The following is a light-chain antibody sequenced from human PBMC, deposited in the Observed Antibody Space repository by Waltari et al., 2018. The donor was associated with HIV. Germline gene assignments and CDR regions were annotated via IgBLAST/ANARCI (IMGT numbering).Light chain of an antibody. V-gene: IGKV3-15*01. CDR2: DSS. CDR1: QSVSTY. CDR3: QQYSDWPRA. Sequence: EIVVTQFPAALSVSPGERASPSCTVSQSVSTYLAWYHQVPGQAPRLLIFDSSNRATGVPDRFSGSGSGTHFILTISSLQSEDSGVYYCQQYSDWPRAFGLGTKVEV. J-gene: IGKJ1*01.